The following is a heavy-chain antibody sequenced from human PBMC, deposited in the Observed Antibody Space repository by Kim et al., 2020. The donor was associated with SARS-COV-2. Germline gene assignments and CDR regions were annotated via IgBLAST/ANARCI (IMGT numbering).Heavy chain of an antibody. V-gene: IGHV3-21*06. CDR3: TRDRY. CDR1: GFTFSGFT. J-gene: IGHJ4*02. CDR2: ISSSSSFT. Sequence: GGSLRLSCAASGFTFSGFTMNWVRQSPGKGLEWVSSISSSSSFTYYADSVRGRFTISRDNDKNSLYLQMNSLRAEDTADYYCTRDRYWGQGTRVTVSS.